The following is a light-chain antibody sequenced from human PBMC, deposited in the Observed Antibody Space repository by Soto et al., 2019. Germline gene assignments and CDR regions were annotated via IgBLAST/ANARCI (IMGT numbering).Light chain of an antibody. V-gene: IGKV4-1*01. CDR1: QSVLYSSNNKNC. Sequence: DIVMTQSPDSLAVSLVERATINCKSSQSVLYSSNNKNCLAWYQQKPGQPPKLLIYWASTRESGVPDRFSGSGSGTDFTLTISSLQAEDVAVYYCQQYYSTPFTFGPGTKVDIK. J-gene: IGKJ3*01. CDR3: QQYYSTPFT. CDR2: WAS.